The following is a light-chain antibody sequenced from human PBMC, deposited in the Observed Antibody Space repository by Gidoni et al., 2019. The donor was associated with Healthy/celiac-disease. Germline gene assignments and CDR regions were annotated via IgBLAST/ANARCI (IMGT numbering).Light chain of an antibody. J-gene: IGKJ4*01. Sequence: IVMSQSPDSPAVSLGERATIHCKSSQSVLYSSNNKNYLTWYQQNPGQPPQLLLYWASTRESGVPDRFSGSGSGTDFTLTISSLQAEDVAVYYCQQYYSTPQTFGGGTKVEIK. CDR1: QSVLYSSNNKNY. CDR3: QQYYSTPQT. CDR2: WAS. V-gene: IGKV4-1*01.